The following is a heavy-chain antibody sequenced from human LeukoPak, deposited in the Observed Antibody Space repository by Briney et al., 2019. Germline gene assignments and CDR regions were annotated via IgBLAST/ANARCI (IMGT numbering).Heavy chain of an antibody. V-gene: IGHV1-69*13. CDR2: IIPIFGTA. CDR1: GYTFTSYA. J-gene: IGHJ6*03. D-gene: IGHD6-13*01. CDR3: ARGRGIAAAGYYYYYYMDV. Sequence: SVKVSCKASGYTFTSYAISWVRQAPGQGLEWMGGIIPIFGTANYAQKFQGRVTITADESTSTAYMELSSLRSEDTAVYYCARGRGIAAAGYYYYYYMDVWGKGTTVTISS.